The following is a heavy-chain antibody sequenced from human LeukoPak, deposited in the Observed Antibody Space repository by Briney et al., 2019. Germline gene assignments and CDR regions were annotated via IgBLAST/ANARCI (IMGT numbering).Heavy chain of an antibody. V-gene: IGHV3-7*01. D-gene: IGHD3-10*01. CDR2: IKVDGSEK. Sequence: GGSLRLSCVASVLFSSRGWMSWVRQAPGKGLEWVANIKVDGSEKHYLDSVEGRFIISRDNAKNSVHLQMNSLRAEDTAEYYCVEDGPFGSGTFGYWAQGTLVSVSS. CDR3: VEDGPFGSGTFGY. J-gene: IGHJ4*02. CDR1: VLFSSRGW.